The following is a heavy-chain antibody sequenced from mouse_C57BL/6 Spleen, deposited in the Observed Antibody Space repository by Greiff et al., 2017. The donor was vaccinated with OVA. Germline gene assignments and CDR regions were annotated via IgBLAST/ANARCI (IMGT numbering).Heavy chain of an antibody. CDR2: IYPGDGDT. D-gene: IGHD1-1*01. Sequence: QVQLQQSGAELVKPGASVKISCKASGFAFSSYWMNWVKQRPGKGLEWIGQIYPGDGDTNYTGNFKGKATLTADTSSSTAYMQLSSLTSEDAAVYFGARNGSSYGFDYWGQGTTLTVSS. V-gene: IGHV1-80*01. CDR1: GFAFSSYW. J-gene: IGHJ2*01. CDR3: ARNGSSYGFDY.